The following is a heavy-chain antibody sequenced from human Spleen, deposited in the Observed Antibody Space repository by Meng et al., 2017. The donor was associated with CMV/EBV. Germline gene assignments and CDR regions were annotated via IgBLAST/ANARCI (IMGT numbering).Heavy chain of an antibody. CDR2: INHSGRT. CDR3: ARVKGYYYARDYFDY. J-gene: IGHJ4*02. V-gene: IGHV4-34*01. Sequence: VHLAQWCYGLLKSSNAPSLTCAVHGGSFSVYDVGLTRQPPVKGLEWIGEINHSGRTNSIPSLKRRVTISVATSKTPFSLKLSSVTAADTAVYYCARVKGYYYARDYFDYWGQGPLVTVSS. CDR1: GGSFSVYD. D-gene: IGHD3-10*01.